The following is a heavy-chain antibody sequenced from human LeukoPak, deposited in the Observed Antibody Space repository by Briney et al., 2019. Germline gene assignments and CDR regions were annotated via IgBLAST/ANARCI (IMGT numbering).Heavy chain of an antibody. CDR2: IHRSGSP. J-gene: IGHJ4*02. V-gene: IGHV4-4*02. Sequence: SGTLSLTCTVSLDSTTSNFWSWVRQPPGKGLEWIGEIHRSGSPNYNPSLQSRVTISIDRSRNQIVLELSSVTAADTAFYYCAREILGGFNPGAYWGQGTLVTVSS. D-gene: IGHD1-14*01. CDR1: LDSTTSNF. CDR3: AREILGGFNPGAY.